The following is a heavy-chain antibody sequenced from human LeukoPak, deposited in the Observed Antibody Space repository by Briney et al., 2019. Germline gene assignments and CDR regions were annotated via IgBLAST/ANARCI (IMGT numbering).Heavy chain of an antibody. J-gene: IGHJ4*02. V-gene: IGHV3-23*01. CDR3: AKWGDYDVLTGYYVSDY. CDR2: ITGSGSGI. D-gene: IGHD3-9*01. CDR1: GFTFSNYA. Sequence: GASLRLSCAASGFTFSNYAMSWVRQAPGKGLEWVSAITGSGSGIYYADSMKSRFTISRDNSKNTLYLQINSLRAEDTAVYYGAKWGDYDVLTGYYVSDYWGQGTLVTVSS.